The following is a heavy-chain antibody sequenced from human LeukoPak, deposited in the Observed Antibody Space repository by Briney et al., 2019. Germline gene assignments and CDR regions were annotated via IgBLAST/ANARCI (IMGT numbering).Heavy chain of an antibody. Sequence: SETLSLTCTVFGGSINNYYWSWIRQPPGKGLEWIGFVYYSGSTNYNPSLKSRVTISVDTSRNQFSLKLTSVTAADTAVYYCARGNFLHDFWGQGTLVTVSP. V-gene: IGHV4-59*08. CDR1: GGSINNYY. CDR2: VYYSGST. CDR3: ARGNFLHDF. J-gene: IGHJ4*02.